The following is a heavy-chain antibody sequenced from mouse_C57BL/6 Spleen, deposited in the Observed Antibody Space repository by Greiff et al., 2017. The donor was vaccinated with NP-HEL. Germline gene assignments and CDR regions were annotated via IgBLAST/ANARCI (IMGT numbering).Heavy chain of an antibody. CDR2: IHPNSGST. Sequence: QVQLQQPGAELVKPGASVKLSCKASGYTFTSYWMHWVKQRPGQGLEWIGMIHPNSGSTNYNEKFKSKATLTVDKSSGTAYMQLSSLTSEDSAVYYCARWDGYYAFDYWGQGTTHSLL. J-gene: IGHJ2*01. V-gene: IGHV1-64*01. CDR3: ARWDGYYAFDY. CDR1: GYTFTSYW. D-gene: IGHD2-3*01.